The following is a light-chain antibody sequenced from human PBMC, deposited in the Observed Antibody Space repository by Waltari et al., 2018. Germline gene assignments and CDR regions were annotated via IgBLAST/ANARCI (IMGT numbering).Light chain of an antibody. V-gene: IGKV4-1*01. J-gene: IGKJ1*01. CDR1: QSVLSNNQNF. CDR2: WAS. Sequence: DFVMTQSPDSLAVSLGERATINCRSSQSVLSNNQNFLAWYQQKPGQPPNLLIYWASTRASGVPDRFGGSGSGTDFTLTISSLQAEDVAVYYCQQYFSTPWTFGHETAVEIK. CDR3: QQYFSTPWT.